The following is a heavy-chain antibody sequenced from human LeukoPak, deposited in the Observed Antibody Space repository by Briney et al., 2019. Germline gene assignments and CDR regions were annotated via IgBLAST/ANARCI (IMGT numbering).Heavy chain of an antibody. J-gene: IGHJ4*02. CDR3: ARAVDTAIQGY. V-gene: IGHV4-39*07. Sequence: SETLSLTCTVSGGSMSSSSYYWGWIRQTPGKGLEWIGSIYYSGSTYYNPSLKSRVTISVDTSKNQFSLKLSSVTAADTAVYYCARAVDTAIQGYWGQGTLVTVSS. CDR1: GGSMSSSSYY. D-gene: IGHD5-18*01. CDR2: IYYSGST.